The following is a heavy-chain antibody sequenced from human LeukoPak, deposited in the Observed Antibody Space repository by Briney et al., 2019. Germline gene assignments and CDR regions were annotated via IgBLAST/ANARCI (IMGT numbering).Heavy chain of an antibody. CDR1: RFTFSSYG. D-gene: IGHD2-21*02. CDR2: ISYDGSNK. CDR3: AKDRLFRSYYYGMDV. V-gene: IGHV3-30*18. J-gene: IGHJ6*02. Sequence: PGGSLRLSCAASRFTFSSYGMHWVRQAPGKGLEWVAVISYDGSNKYYADSVKGRFTISRDNSKNTLYLQMNSLRAEDTAVYYCAKDRLFRSYYYGMDVWGQGTTVTVSS.